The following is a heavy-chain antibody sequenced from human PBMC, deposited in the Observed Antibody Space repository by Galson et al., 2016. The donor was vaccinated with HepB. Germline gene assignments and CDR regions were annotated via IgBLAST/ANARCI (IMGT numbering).Heavy chain of an antibody. Sequence: SLRLSCAASGFTFSDFGMHWVRQAPGKGLEWVGFIKSEAYGGTTEYAASVKGRFTISRDDSKSIAYLQVNSLKIEDTAVYYCSRGYGSATRYWGQGTLVTVSS. D-gene: IGHD3-10*01. CDR1: GFTFSDFG. V-gene: IGHV3-49*04. J-gene: IGHJ4*02. CDR3: SRGYGSATRY. CDR2: IKSEAYGGTT.